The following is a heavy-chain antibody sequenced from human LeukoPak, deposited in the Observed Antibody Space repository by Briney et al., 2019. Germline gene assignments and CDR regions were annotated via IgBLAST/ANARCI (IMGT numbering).Heavy chain of an antibody. CDR3: ARQGMAWLLDY. V-gene: IGHV4-39*07. CDR2: IYYSGST. D-gene: IGHD5-24*01. Sequence: SETLSLTCTVSGGSISSSSYYWGWIRQPPGKGLEWIGSIYYSGSTYYNPSLKSRVTISVDTSKNQFSLKLSSVTAADTAVYYCARQGMAWLLDYWGQGTLVTVSS. J-gene: IGHJ4*02. CDR1: GGSISSSSYY.